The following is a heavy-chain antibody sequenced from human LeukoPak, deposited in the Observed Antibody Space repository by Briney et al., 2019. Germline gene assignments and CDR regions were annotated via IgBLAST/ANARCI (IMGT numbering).Heavy chain of an antibody. Sequence: SGTLPLTCAVSGGSISSSNWWSWVRQPPGKGLEWIGSIYHSGKTYYNPSLKSRVTISVDTSKNQFSLKLSSVTAADTAVYYCAREGDSSSVGWFDPWGQGTLVTVSS. V-gene: IGHV4-4*02. CDR2: IYHSGKT. CDR3: AREGDSSSVGWFDP. J-gene: IGHJ5*02. D-gene: IGHD6-13*01. CDR1: GGSISSSNW.